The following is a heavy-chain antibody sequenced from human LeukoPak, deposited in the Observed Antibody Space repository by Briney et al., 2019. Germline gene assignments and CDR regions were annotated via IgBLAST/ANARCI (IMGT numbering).Heavy chain of an antibody. CDR1: VGSVSRGTYY. CDR2: ISYIGNT. J-gene: IGHJ4*02. Sequence: SETLSLTCTVSVGSVSRGTYYWSWIRQPPGEELEWIGYISYIGNTNYNPSLKSRVTISKDTSKNQFSLKLSSVTAADTAVYYCVREHDWGDFDYWGQGALVTVSS. CDR3: VREHDWGDFDY. D-gene: IGHD3-9*01. V-gene: IGHV4-61*01.